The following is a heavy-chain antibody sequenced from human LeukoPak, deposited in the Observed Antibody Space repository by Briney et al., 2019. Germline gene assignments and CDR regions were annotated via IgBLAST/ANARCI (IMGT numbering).Heavy chain of an antibody. CDR2: INHSGST. CDR3: ARGSDTAMTYYYYYYGMDV. Sequence: ETLTLTCAVYGGTFSGYCWSWIRQPPGKGLEWIGEINHSGSTNYNPSIKSRVTISADTSKNQFSLKLSSVTAADTAVYYCARGSDTAMTYYYYYYGMDVWGQGTTVTVSS. J-gene: IGHJ6*02. V-gene: IGHV4-34*01. CDR1: GGTFSGYC. D-gene: IGHD5-18*01.